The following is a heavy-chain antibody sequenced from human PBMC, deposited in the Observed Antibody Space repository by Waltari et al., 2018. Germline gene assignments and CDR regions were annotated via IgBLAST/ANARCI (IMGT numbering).Heavy chain of an antibody. Sequence: EVQLLESGGGLVQPGGSLRLSCAASGFTFTSYAMSWVRQAPGQGLEWVSAISGSGGSTYYADSVKGRFTSSRDNSKNTLYLQMSSLRAEDTAVYYCAKSDGWGIFDYWGQGTLVTVSS. J-gene: IGHJ4*02. V-gene: IGHV3-23*01. D-gene: IGHD3-16*01. CDR3: AKSDGWGIFDY. CDR2: ISGSGGST. CDR1: GFTFTSYA.